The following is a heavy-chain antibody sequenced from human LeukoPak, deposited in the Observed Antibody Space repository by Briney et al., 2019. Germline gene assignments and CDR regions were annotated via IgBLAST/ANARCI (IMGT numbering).Heavy chain of an antibody. CDR2: MRRDGNEI. J-gene: IGHJ5*02. CDR1: GFTFSTYW. CDR3: ARGVIVLEWLLNHNWFDP. Sequence: GGSLRLSCSASGFTFSTYWMSWVRQAPGKGLEWVANMRRDGNEIYYLDSVRGRFTISRDNAKNSLYLQMNSLRAEDTAVYYCARGVIVLEWLLNHNWFDPWGQGTLVTVSS. D-gene: IGHD3-3*01. V-gene: IGHV3-7*01.